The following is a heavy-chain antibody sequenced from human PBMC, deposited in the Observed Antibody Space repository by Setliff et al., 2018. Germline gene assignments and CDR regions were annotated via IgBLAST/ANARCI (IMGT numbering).Heavy chain of an antibody. Sequence: PSETLSLTCGVSGYSISSGHFWGWIRQPPGKGLEWLGNIFHSGSTYYNPTLNSRVTISVDTSKNQFSLKVTSVTAADTALYFCAREVAGTYHYFDPWGQGTLVTVSS. V-gene: IGHV4-38-2*02. J-gene: IGHJ5*02. CDR2: IFHSGST. CDR3: AREVAGTYHYFDP. CDR1: GYSISSGHF. D-gene: IGHD6-19*01.